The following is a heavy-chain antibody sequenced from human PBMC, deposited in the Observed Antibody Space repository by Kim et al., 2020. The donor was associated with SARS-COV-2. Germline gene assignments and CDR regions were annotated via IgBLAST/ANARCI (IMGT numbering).Heavy chain of an antibody. Sequence: ASVKVSCKASGYTFTSYDINWVRQATGQGLEWMGWMNPNSGNTGYAQKFQGRVTMTRNTSISTAYMELSSLRSEDTAVYYCATVYCSSTSCYRGVFSAPLNNWGQGTTVTVSS. CDR3: ATVYCSSTSCYRGVFSAPLNN. V-gene: IGHV1-8*01. D-gene: IGHD2-2*02. CDR2: MNPNSGNT. CDR1: GYTFTSYD. J-gene: IGHJ6*02.